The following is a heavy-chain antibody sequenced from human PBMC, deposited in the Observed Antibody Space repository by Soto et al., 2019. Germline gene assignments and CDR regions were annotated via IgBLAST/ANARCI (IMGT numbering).Heavy chain of an antibody. CDR3: VKHELWLIRLT. V-gene: IGHV4-39*01. J-gene: IGHJ5*02. D-gene: IGHD5-18*01. Sequence: QLQLQESGPRLVRPSETLSLTCTVSGASVNTDNYWGWVRQTPGKGLEWIGGVHYTGSTYYSSTLKSRVTISMDTSKNQLSLSLMSGTAADTAMYYCVKHELWLIRLTWGQGTLVTVSS. CDR1: GASVNTDNY. CDR2: VHYTGST.